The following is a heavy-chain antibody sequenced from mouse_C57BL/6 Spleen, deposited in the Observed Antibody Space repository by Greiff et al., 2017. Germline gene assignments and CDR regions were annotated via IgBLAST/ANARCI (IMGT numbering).Heavy chain of an antibody. V-gene: IGHV1-64*01. CDR1: GYTFTSYW. D-gene: IGHD2-5*01. CDR3: ARGSNYVRDYAMDY. J-gene: IGHJ4*01. CDR2: IHPNSGST. Sequence: VQLQQPGAELVKPGASVKLSCKASGYTFTSYWMHWVQQRPGQGLEWIGMIHPNSGSTNYNEKFKSKATLTVDKSSSTAYMQLSSLTSEDSAVYYSARGSNYVRDYAMDYWGQGTSVTVSS.